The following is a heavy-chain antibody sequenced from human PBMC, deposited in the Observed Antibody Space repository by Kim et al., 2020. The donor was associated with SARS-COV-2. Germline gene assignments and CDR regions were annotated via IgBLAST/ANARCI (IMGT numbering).Heavy chain of an antibody. CDR1: GGSISSYY. D-gene: IGHD1-26*01. J-gene: IGHJ3*02. Sequence: SETLSLTCTVSGGSISSYYWSWIRQPPGKGLEWIGYIYYSGSTNYNPSLKSRVTISVDTSKNQFSLKLSSVTAADTAVYYCARVGGGSYVPYAFDIWGQGTMVTVSS. CDR2: IYYSGST. V-gene: IGHV4-59*01. CDR3: ARVGGGSYVPYAFDI.